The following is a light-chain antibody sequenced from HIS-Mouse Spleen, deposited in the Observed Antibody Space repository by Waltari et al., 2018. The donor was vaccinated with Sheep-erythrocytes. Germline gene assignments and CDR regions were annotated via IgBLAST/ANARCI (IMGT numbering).Light chain of an antibody. V-gene: IGLV3-21*02. J-gene: IGLJ2*01. CDR3: QVWDSSSDHVV. Sequence: SYVLTQPPSVSVSPGPTARITCGGNNIGSKSVHWYQQNPGQAPVLVVYDASDRPSGIPERLSGSNSGNTATLNISRVEAGDEADYDCQVWDSSSDHVVFGGGTKLTVL. CDR2: DAS. CDR1: NIGSKS.